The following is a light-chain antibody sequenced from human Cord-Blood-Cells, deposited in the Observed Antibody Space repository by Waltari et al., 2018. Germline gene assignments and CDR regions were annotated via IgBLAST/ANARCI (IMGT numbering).Light chain of an antibody. CDR2: EVS. CDR1: RSDGGGYNY. V-gene: IGLV2-14*01. J-gene: IGLJ1*01. Sequence: QAALDQPASGSGSPGQSITLSCTGTRSDGGGYNYVPWYQQHPGKAPKLMIYEVSNRPSGVSNRFSGSKSGNTASLTISGLQAEDEADYYCSSYTSSSTPYVFGTGTKVTVL. CDR3: SSYTSSSTPYV.